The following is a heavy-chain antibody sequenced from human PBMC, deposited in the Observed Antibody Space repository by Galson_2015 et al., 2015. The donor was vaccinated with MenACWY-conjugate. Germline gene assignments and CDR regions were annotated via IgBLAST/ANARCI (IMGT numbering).Heavy chain of an antibody. Sequence: QSGAEVTQPGESLQISCKGSGSYFTGYWIAWVRQIPGKGLEWMGLISPGDSNTRYSPSFQGQVTISADKSISTAYLPWSSLKASDTAMYYCARHPPGGRGMDVWGQGTTVTVSS. CDR2: ISPGDSNT. V-gene: IGHV5-51*01. CDR1: GSYFTGYW. D-gene: IGHD1-26*01. CDR3: ARHPPGGRGMDV. J-gene: IGHJ6*02.